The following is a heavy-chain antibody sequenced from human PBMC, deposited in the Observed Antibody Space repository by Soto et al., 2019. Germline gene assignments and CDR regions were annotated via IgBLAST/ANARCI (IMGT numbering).Heavy chain of an antibody. V-gene: IGHV4-31*03. D-gene: IGHD2-2*01. CDR2: IYYSGST. CDR3: ARSYCSSTSCYADPAIFDY. Sequence: SETLSLTCTVSGGSISSGGYYWSWIRQHPGKGLEWIGYIYYSGSTYYNPSLESRVTISVDTSKNQFSLKLSSVTAADTAVYYCARSYCSSTSCYADPAIFDYWGQGTLVTVSS. J-gene: IGHJ4*02. CDR1: GGSISSGGYY.